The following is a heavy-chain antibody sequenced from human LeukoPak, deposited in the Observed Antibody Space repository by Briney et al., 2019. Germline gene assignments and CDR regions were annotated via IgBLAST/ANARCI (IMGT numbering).Heavy chain of an antibody. J-gene: IGHJ4*02. CDR3: ARFDTGTPSTEVDH. Sequence: GGSLRLSCAASGFTFSSFWMSWVRQAPGKGLEWVANIKRDGSDKYYVDSVKGRFTISRDNAKNSLYLQMNSLRAEDTAVYYCARFDTGTPSTEVDHWGQGTLVTVSS. CDR1: GFTFSSFW. V-gene: IGHV3-7*01. CDR2: IKRDGSDK. D-gene: IGHD1-7*01.